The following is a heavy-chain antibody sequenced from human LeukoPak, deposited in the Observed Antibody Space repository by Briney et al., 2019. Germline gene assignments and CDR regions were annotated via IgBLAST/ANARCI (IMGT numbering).Heavy chain of an antibody. CDR1: GFTFSSYA. D-gene: IGHD6-6*01. CDR3: AKRGGLSSSSGWYYFDY. CDR2: ISSSGGST. Sequence: GGSLRLSCAASGFTFSSYAMSWVRQAPGKGLEWVSAISSSGGSTFNADSVKGRFTISRDNSKNTLYLQMNSLRAEDTAVYYCAKRGGLSSSSGWYYFDYRGQGTLVTVSS. V-gene: IGHV3-23*01. J-gene: IGHJ4*02.